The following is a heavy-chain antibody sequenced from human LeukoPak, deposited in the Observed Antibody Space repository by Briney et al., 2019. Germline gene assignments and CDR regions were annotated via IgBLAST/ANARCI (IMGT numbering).Heavy chain of an antibody. CDR2: IYPGDSDT. D-gene: IGHD2-2*01. CDR3: ARLGAIVVVPGAMPDWYCDL. J-gene: IGHJ2*01. V-gene: IGHV5-51*01. Sequence: GESLKISCKGSGYIFTNYWIGWVRQMPGKGLEWMGIIYPGDSDTISSPSFQGQVTISADKSITTAHLQWSSLKPSDTAMYYCARLGAIVVVPGAMPDWYCDLWGRGTLVTVSS. CDR1: GYIFTNYW.